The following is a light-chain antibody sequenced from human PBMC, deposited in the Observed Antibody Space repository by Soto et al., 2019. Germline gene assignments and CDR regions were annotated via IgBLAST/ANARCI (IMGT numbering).Light chain of an antibody. Sequence: EIVLTQSPGTLSLSPGERATLSCRASQSVSSSYLAWYQQKPGQAPRLLIYGASSRATGIPATFSGCGSGTDFTLTISSLEPEDFAVYYCQQYGSSPITFGPGTRLEIK. CDR1: QSVSSSY. V-gene: IGKV3-20*01. J-gene: IGKJ5*01. CDR2: GAS. CDR3: QQYGSSPIT.